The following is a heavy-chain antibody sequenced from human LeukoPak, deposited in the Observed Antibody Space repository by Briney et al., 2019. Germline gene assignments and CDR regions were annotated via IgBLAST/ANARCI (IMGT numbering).Heavy chain of an antibody. V-gene: IGHV4-59*12. CDR3: ARDRVVNYDFWSGYYSSGHWFDP. Sequence: SETLSLTCTVSGGSISSYYWSWIRQPPGKGLEWIGYIYYSGSTNYNPSLKSRVTISVDTSKYQLSLKLSSVTAADTAVYYCARDRVVNYDFWSGYYSSGHWFDPWGQGTLVTVSS. CDR1: GGSISSYY. CDR2: IYYSGST. D-gene: IGHD3-3*01. J-gene: IGHJ5*02.